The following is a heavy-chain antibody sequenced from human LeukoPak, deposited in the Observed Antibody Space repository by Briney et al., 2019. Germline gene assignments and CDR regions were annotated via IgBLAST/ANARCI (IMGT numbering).Heavy chain of an antibody. CDR2: IHPVDSDT. D-gene: IGHD1-7*01. J-gene: IGHJ4*02. CDR1: GYNFTNYL. V-gene: IGHV5-51*01. CDR3: ARSYNWNYDYFDY. Sequence: GESLKISCMGSGYNFTNYLVGWVRQMSGKGLEWMGIIHPVDSDTSYSPSFQGQVTISADKSISTAYLQWSSLKASDTAIYYCARSYNWNYDYFDYWGQGTLVTVSS.